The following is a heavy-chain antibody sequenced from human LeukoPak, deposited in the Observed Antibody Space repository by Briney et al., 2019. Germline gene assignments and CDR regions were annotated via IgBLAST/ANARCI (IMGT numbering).Heavy chain of an antibody. Sequence: PGRSLRLSCAASGFTFDDYAMHWVRQAPGKGLEWVSGISWNSGSIGYADSVKGRFTISRDNAKNSLYLQMNSLRAEDTALYYCAKDISGYDYRYYYYGMDVWGQGTTVTVSS. CDR3: AKDISGYDYRYYYYGMDV. CDR1: GFTFDDYA. V-gene: IGHV3-9*01. CDR2: ISWNSGSI. J-gene: IGHJ6*02. D-gene: IGHD5-12*01.